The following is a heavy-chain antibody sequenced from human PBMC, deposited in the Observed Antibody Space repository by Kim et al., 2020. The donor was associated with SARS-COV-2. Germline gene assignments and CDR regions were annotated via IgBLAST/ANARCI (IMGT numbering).Heavy chain of an antibody. V-gene: IGHV3-48*02. D-gene: IGHD5-12*01. J-gene: IGHJ4*02. Sequence: YADSVKGRFTISRDNAKNSLYLQMNSLRDEDTAVYYCARDLGGYEAYVDYWGQGTLVTVSS. CDR3: ARDLGGYEAYVDY.